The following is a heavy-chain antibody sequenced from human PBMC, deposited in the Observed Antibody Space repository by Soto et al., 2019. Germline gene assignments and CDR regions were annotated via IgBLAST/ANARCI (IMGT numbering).Heavy chain of an antibody. V-gene: IGHV1-18*01. J-gene: IGHJ4*02. Sequence: ASVKVSCKASGYSFDRYGIRWVRQAPGQTPEWMGWISADNGDTRFSQEVQGRLTLTTDTSTNTAYMDLRSLSSDDTAVYYCARDRSYYYETSGYPFDYWGQGTQVTVSS. CDR2: ISADNGDT. D-gene: IGHD3-22*01. CDR3: ARDRSYYYETSGYPFDY. CDR1: GYSFDRYG.